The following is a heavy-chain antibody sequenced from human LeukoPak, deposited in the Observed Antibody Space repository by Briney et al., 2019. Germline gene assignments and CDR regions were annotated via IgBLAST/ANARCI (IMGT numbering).Heavy chain of an antibody. Sequence: PGGSLRLSCAASGFTFSSYAMSWVRQAPGKGLEWVSAISGSGGSTYYADSVKGRFTISRDNSKNTLYLQMNSLRAEDTAVYYCASVLLWFGELSHGWFDPWGQGTLVTVSS. CDR3: ASVLLWFGELSHGWFDP. CDR2: ISGSGGST. J-gene: IGHJ5*02. V-gene: IGHV3-23*01. CDR1: GFTFSSYA. D-gene: IGHD3-10*01.